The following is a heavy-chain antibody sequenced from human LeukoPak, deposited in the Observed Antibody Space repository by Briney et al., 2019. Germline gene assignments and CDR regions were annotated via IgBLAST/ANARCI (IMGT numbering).Heavy chain of an antibody. D-gene: IGHD3-10*01. CDR1: GGSISSGDSN. V-gene: IGHV4-30-4*01. CDR3: ARLVRGVIGRVAWFHP. Sequence: SETLSLTCTVSGGSISSGDSNWSWNRQPPGKGLEWIVYIYYSRSPYYNPSLKSRVTISVDTSKNQFSLKLSSVTAADTAVYFCARLVRGVIGRVAWFHPWGQGTLVTVSS. J-gene: IGHJ5*02. CDR2: IYYSRSP.